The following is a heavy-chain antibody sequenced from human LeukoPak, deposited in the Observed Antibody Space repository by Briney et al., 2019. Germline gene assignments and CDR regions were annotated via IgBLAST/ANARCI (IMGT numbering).Heavy chain of an antibody. CDR3: GRALGSPLDY. CDR2: IKSDGSIT. J-gene: IGHJ4*02. Sequence: GGSLRLSCAASRFTFSNYWMHWVRQAPGKGLVWVSRIKSDGSITRNADSVEGRFTISRDNAKNTLYLQMDSLRAEDTAVYYCGRALGSPLDYWGQGTLVTVSS. CDR1: RFTFSNYW. V-gene: IGHV3-74*01. D-gene: IGHD1-26*01.